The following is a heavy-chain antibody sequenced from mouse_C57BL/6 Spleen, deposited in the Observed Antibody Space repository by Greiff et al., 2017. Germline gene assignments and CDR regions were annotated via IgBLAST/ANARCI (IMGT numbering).Heavy chain of an antibody. J-gene: IGHJ2*01. D-gene: IGHD1-1*01. CDR1: GFTFSSYG. CDR2: ISSGGSST. V-gene: IGHV5-6*01. Sequence: EVKLVESGGDLVKPGGSLTLSCAASGFTFSSYGMSWVRQPPDKRLEWVATISSGGSSTYSPDSVKGRFTISRDNAKNTLYLQMSSLKSEDTAMYYCARQGDYYGSSNDYWGQGTTLTVSS. CDR3: ARQGDYYGSSNDY.